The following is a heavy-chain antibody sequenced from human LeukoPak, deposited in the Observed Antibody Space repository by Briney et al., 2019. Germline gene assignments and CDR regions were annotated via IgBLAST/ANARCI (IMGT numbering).Heavy chain of an antibody. J-gene: IGHJ4*02. CDR2: IRSSGSNI. CDR1: GFTFSNYE. V-gene: IGHV3-48*03. CDR3: ARYTRIAAAGNFVY. Sequence: GGSLRLSCAASGFTFSNYEMNWVRQAPGKGLEWVSHIRSSGSNIYYADSAKGRFTISRDNSKNSLYLQMNSLRAEDTAVYYCARYTRIAAAGNFVYWGEGTQVSVSS. D-gene: IGHD6-13*01.